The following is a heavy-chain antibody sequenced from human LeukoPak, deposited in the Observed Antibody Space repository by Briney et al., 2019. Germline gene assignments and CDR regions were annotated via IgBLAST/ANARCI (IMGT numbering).Heavy chain of an antibody. V-gene: IGHV1-3*01. Sequence: ASVKVSCKASGYTFTSYAMHWVRQAPGQRLEWMGWINAGNGNTKYSQKFQGRVTITRDTSASTAYMELSSLRSEDTAVYYCARDHYDSSGYYYWFDPWGQGTLVTVSS. D-gene: IGHD3-22*01. CDR2: INAGNGNT. CDR3: ARDHYDSSGYYYWFDP. CDR1: GYTFTSYA. J-gene: IGHJ5*02.